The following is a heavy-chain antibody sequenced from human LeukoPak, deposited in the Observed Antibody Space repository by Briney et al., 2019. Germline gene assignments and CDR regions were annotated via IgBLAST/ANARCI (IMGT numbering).Heavy chain of an antibody. Sequence: GGSLGLSCKASGFTFHNYAMTWVRQAPGKGLDWVSTVSGTGTSTFYADSVKVRATISRDNSKNMLYLQMSSLRAEDTAMYYCAKGYYDSHRGFFEYWGLGTLVTVSS. CDR1: GFTFHNYA. J-gene: IGHJ4*02. CDR2: VSGTGTST. CDR3: AKGYYDSHRGFFEY. D-gene: IGHD3-3*01. V-gene: IGHV3-23*01.